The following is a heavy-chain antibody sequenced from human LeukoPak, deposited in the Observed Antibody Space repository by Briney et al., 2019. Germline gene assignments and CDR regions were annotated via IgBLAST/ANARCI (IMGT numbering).Heavy chain of an antibody. CDR3: AYYMDV. CDR1: GFTFRNYV. V-gene: IGHV3-23*01. Sequence: SGGSLRLSCVASGFTFRNYVMSWVRQAPGKGLEWVSVISDSDDYIKYADSVKGRFTISRDNSKNTVYLQMNSLRAEDTAVYYCAYYMDVWGKGTTVTISS. CDR2: ISDSDDYI. J-gene: IGHJ6*03.